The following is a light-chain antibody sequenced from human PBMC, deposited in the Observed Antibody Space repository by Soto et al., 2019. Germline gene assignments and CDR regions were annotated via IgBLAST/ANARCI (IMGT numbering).Light chain of an antibody. Sequence: EIVLTQSPGTLSLSPGERATLSCRAIQSVKNNYLAWYLQRPGQAPRLLISGASSRTTGIPDRFSGSGSGTDFTLTISRLEPEDFAVYYCQQYGNSPQITFGQGTRLEI. V-gene: IGKV3-20*01. J-gene: IGKJ5*01. CDR1: QSVKNNY. CDR2: GAS. CDR3: QQYGNSPQIT.